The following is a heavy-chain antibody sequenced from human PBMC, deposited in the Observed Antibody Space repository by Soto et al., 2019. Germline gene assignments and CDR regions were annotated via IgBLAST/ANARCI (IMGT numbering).Heavy chain of an antibody. J-gene: IGHJ4*02. CDR2: IIPIFGTA. Sequence: QVQLVQSGAEVKKPGSSVKVSCKASGGTFSSYAISWVRQAPGQGLEWMGGIIPIFGTANYAQKFQGRVTITADESTSTAYMELSSLRSEDTAVYYCARGHSSSWYPSIDYWGQGTLVTVSS. CDR3: ARGHSSSWYPSIDY. D-gene: IGHD6-13*01. V-gene: IGHV1-69*01. CDR1: GGTFSSYA.